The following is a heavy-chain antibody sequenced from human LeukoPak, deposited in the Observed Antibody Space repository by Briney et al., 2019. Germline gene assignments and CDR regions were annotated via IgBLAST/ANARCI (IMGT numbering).Heavy chain of an antibody. V-gene: IGHV4-59*01. CDR1: GGSLNTYY. CDR2: VSYSGGT. Sequence: SETLSLTCTVSGGSLNTYYWSWIRQPPGKGLEWVGDVSYSGGTNYSPSLKSRVTILVDTSKKEFSLKLSSVTAADTAIYYCARTLRGLYYGSGSLDYWGQGTLVTVTS. J-gene: IGHJ4*02. D-gene: IGHD3-10*01. CDR3: ARTLRGLYYGSGSLDY.